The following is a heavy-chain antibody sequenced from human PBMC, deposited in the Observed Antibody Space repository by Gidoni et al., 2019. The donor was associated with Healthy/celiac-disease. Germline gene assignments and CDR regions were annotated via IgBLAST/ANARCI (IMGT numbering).Heavy chain of an antibody. Sequence: EVQLLESGGGLVQPGGSLRLSCAASGFPLSSYAISWVRQAPGKGLEWGSSISGSCGSTYYADSVKGRFTISRDNSKNTLYLQMNSLRAEDAAVYYCAKDPGSGRSSWAFDYWGQGTLVTVSS. V-gene: IGHV3-23*01. J-gene: IGHJ4*02. CDR1: GFPLSSYA. D-gene: IGHD6-13*01. CDR2: ISGSCGST. CDR3: AKDPGSGRSSWAFDY.